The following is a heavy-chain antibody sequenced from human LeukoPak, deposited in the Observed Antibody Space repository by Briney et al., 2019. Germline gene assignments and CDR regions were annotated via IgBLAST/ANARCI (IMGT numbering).Heavy chain of an antibody. CDR3: ARTTAVVTVEGFDC. CDR2: INHSGST. J-gene: IGHJ4*02. V-gene: IGHV4-34*01. D-gene: IGHD2-21*02. CDR1: GGSFSGYY. Sequence: PSETLSLTCAVYGGSFSGYYWSWIRQPPGKGLEWIGEINHSGSTNYNPSLKSRVTISVDTSKNQFSLKLSSVTAADTAVYYCARTTAVVTVEGFDCWGQGTLVTVSS.